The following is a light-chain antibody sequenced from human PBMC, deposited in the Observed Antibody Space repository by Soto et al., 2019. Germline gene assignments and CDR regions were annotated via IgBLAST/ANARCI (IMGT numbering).Light chain of an antibody. CDR3: VSYTSSNNYV. J-gene: IGLJ1*01. Sequence: QSVMTQPASVSDSPGQSIAISCTGTSSDVGGSNFVSWYQQHPGKPPKLIIYDVANRPSGVSNRFSGSKSGSTASLIISRLQTEEEADHYCVSYTSSNNYVFGTGTKVTVL. CDR2: DVA. CDR1: SSDVGGSNF. V-gene: IGLV2-14*03.